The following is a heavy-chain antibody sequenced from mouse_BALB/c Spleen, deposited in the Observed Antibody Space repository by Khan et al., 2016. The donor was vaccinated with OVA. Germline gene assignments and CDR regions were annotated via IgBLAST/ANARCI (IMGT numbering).Heavy chain of an antibody. J-gene: IGHJ3*01. Sequence: EVKLMESGPDLVKPGASVKMSCKASGYSFTGYYMNWVKQSHGKSLECIGRINPNTGNTNYNQKFKGKVVFIVDTSSSTVYMELRRLTSEDAAVYYCARGYDFLAYWGQGTLVTVSA. CDR2: INPNTGNT. D-gene: IGHD2-14*01. V-gene: IGHV1-26*01. CDR3: ARGYDFLAY. CDR1: GYSFTGYY.